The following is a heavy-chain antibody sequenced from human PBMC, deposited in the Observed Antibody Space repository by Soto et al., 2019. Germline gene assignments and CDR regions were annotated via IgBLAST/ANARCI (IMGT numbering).Heavy chain of an antibody. CDR3: ARDGGYSGYDLAAYFDY. CDR1: GGTFSSYA. J-gene: IGHJ4*02. D-gene: IGHD5-12*01. CDR2: IIPIFGTA. V-gene: IGHV1-69*13. Sequence: GASVKVSCKASGGTFSSYAISWVRQAPGQGLEWMGGIIPIFGTANYAQKFQGRVTITADESTSTAYMELSSLRSEDTAVYYCARDGGYSGYDLAAYFDYWGQGTLVTVSS.